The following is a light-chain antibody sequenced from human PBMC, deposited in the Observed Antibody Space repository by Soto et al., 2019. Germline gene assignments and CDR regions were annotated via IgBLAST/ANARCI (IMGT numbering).Light chain of an antibody. CDR1: QSISTY. CDR3: QQSYRTPIT. Sequence: DIQLTQSPSPLSASVGDRVAITCLASQSISTYLNWYQQKPGKAPKVLIYAASNLQSGVPPRFSGSGSGTDFTLTISSLQPEVVATYFCQQSYRTPITFGQGTRLEIK. V-gene: IGKV1-39*01. J-gene: IGKJ5*01. CDR2: AAS.